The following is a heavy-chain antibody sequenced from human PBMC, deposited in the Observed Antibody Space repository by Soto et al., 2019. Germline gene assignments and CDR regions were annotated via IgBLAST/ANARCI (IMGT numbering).Heavy chain of an antibody. CDR3: TTDSDFSTRLVRFDY. Sequence: GGSLRLSCAASGFTFSSYSMNWVRQAPGKGLEWVGRIKSKVDGGTTDFAAPVKGRFAISRDDSRSMMYMQMNSLKIEDTAVYYCTTDSDFSTRLVRFDYWGRGTLVTVSS. CDR2: IKSKVDGGTT. J-gene: IGHJ4*01. D-gene: IGHD3-3*01. V-gene: IGHV3-15*07. CDR1: GFTFSSYS.